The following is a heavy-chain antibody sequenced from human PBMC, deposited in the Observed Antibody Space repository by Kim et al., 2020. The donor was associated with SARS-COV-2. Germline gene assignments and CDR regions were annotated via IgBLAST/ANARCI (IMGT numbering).Heavy chain of an antibody. V-gene: IGHV1-18*04. CDR1: GYTFTNHA. J-gene: IGHJ4*02. D-gene: IGHD3-10*01. CDR2: ISDYNGNT. Sequence: ASVKVSCRASGYTFTNHAISWVRQAPGQGLEWMGWISDYNGNTNYAQRLQGRVTMTTDTSTSTAYMELRSLRSDDTAVYYCARTLKYYYTSGFDYWGQGT. CDR3: ARTLKYYYTSGFDY.